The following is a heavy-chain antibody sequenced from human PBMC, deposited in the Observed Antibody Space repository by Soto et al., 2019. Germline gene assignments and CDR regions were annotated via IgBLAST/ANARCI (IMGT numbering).Heavy chain of an antibody. CDR1: GGSISSSSYY. Sequence: QLLESGPGLVKPSETLSLTCTVSGGSISSSSYYWGWIRQPPGKGLEWIGSIYYSGSTYYNPSLKSRVTISVDTSKNQFSLKLSSVTAADTAVYYCARPGGTTGTTKYFDYWGQGTLVTVSS. J-gene: IGHJ4*02. V-gene: IGHV4-39*01. CDR3: ARPGGTTGTTKYFDY. D-gene: IGHD1-1*01. CDR2: IYYSGST.